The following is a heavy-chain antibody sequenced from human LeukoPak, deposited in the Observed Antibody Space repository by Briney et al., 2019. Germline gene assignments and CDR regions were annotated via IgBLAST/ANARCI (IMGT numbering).Heavy chain of an antibody. CDR3: ARDFHDYGDYMGWFDP. D-gene: IGHD4-17*01. Sequence: SVKVSCKASGGTFSSYAISWVRQAPGQGLEWMGRIIPILGIANYAQKFQGRVTITADKSTSTAYMELSSLRSEDTAVYYCARDFHDYGDYMGWFDPWGQGTLVTVSS. CDR2: IIPILGIA. V-gene: IGHV1-69*04. CDR1: GGTFSSYA. J-gene: IGHJ5*02.